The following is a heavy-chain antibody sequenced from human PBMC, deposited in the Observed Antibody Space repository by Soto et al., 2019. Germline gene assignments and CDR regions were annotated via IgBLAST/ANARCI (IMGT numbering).Heavy chain of an antibody. CDR2: ISTYNGNT. Sequence: ASVHVSWMSSGSTFLPYEVTWVRQAPGQGLEWMGWISTYNGNTNYAENLQGRVTMTTDTSTRTAYMELRSLRSDDTAVYYCARKSSSSSWFDPWGQGTLVTVSS. D-gene: IGHD6-6*01. J-gene: IGHJ5*02. CDR1: GSTFLPYE. CDR3: ARKSSSSSWFDP. V-gene: IGHV1-18*01.